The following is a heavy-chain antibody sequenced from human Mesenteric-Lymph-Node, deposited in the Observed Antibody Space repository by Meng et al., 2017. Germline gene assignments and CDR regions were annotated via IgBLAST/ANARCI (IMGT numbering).Heavy chain of an antibody. CDR2: INTNTGNP. CDR1: GYTFTSYA. V-gene: IGHV7-4-1*02. CDR3: SLRCSGGSCYHSGFDY. D-gene: IGHD2-15*01. Sequence: ASVNVSCKASGYTFTSYAMYWVRQAPGQGLEWTGWINTNTGNPTYAQGFTGRFVFSLDTSVSTAYLQISSLKAEDTAVYYCSLRCSGGSCYHSGFDYCGQATL. J-gene: IGHJ4*02.